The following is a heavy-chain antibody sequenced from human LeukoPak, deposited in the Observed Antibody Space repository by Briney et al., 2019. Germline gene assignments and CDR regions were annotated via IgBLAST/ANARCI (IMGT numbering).Heavy chain of an antibody. CDR3: ARERRRDGYNYKDY. V-gene: IGHV3-30*04. Sequence: GGSLRLSCAVSGFTFSAYGMHWVRQAPGKGLEWGAVISYDGSYQAYADSVKGRFTVFRDSSKNTLYLQLNSLRPEDTGLYYCARERRRDGYNYKDYWGQGTQVSVSS. J-gene: IGHJ4*02. D-gene: IGHD5-24*01. CDR2: ISYDGSYQ. CDR1: GFTFSAYG.